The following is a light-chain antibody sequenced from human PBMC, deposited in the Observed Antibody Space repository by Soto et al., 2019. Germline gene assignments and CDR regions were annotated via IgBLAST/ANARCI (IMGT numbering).Light chain of an antibody. CDR2: GAS. CDR3: XXYGSSPGYT. V-gene: IGKV3-20*01. Sequence: EIVLTQSPGTLSLSPGERATLSCRASQSVSSSYLAWYQQKPGQAPRLLIYGASGRATGIPDRFSGSGSGXXXXXXXXXXXXXXXAXYXCXXYGSSPGYTFGQGTKLEIK. CDR1: QSVSSSY. J-gene: IGKJ2*01.